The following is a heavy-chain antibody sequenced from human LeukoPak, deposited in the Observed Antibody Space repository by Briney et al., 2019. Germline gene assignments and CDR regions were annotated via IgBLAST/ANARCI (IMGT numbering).Heavy chain of an antibody. CDR3: AREQFSHTSNYFDK. CDR1: GFMFDDYA. D-gene: IGHD5-24*01. V-gene: IGHV3-43*02. J-gene: IGHJ4*02. CDR2: ISGDGAST. Sequence: GGSLRLSCAASGFMFDDYAMHWVRHVPGKGLEWVSLISGDGASTFYADSVKGRFTISRNNNNHSLSLQMNSLTTEDTAFYYCAREQFSHTSNYFDKWGQGILVTVSS.